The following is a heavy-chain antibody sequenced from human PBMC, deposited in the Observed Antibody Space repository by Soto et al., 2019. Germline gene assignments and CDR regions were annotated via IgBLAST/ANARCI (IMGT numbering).Heavy chain of an antibody. CDR1: GFTFSSYW. D-gene: IGHD3-16*01. Sequence: PGGSLRLSCAASGFTFSSYWMHWVRQAPGKGLVWVSRIKSDGSSTSYADSVKGRFTISRDNAKNTLYLQMNSLRAEDTAVYYCARSWGGELVSWGQGTLVTVSS. V-gene: IGHV3-74*01. CDR2: IKSDGSST. CDR3: ARSWGGELVS. J-gene: IGHJ4*02.